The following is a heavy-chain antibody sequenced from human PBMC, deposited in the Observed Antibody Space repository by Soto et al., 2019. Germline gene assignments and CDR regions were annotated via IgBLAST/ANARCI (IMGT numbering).Heavy chain of an antibody. J-gene: IGHJ5*02. Sequence: GGSLRLSCAASGFIFEDFGMSWVRQAPGKGLEWISSISGSGFKKYYADSVKGRFTISRDNSKSTVYLELNNLSAEDTAVYHCAKNQGVELVPLATVDWFDPWGQGSVVTVS. V-gene: IGHV3-23*01. CDR1: GFIFEDFG. D-gene: IGHD1-26*01. CDR3: AKNQGVELVPLATVDWFDP. CDR2: ISGSGFKK.